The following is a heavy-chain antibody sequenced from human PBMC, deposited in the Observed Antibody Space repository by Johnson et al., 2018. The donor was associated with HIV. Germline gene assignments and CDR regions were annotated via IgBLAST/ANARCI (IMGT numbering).Heavy chain of an antibody. CDR3: AKTRLRFLEWYDAFDI. CDR1: GFTFSTYD. V-gene: IGHV3-13*01. Sequence: VQLVESGGGLVQPGESLRLSCAASGFTFSTYDMHWVRQTTGKGLEWVSAIGAAGDTYYADSVKGRFTISRDNSKNTLYLQMNSLRAEDTAVYYCAKTRLRFLEWYDAFDIWGQGTMVTVSS. J-gene: IGHJ3*02. D-gene: IGHD3-3*01. CDR2: IGAAGDT.